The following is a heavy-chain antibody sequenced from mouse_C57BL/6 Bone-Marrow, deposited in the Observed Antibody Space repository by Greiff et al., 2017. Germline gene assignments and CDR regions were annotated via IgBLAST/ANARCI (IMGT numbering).Heavy chain of an antibody. CDR3: AIFSGVGFYYFDY. Sequence: QVQLQQPGAALVKPGASVKVSCKASGYTFTSYWMHWVKQRPGQGLEWIGRIHPSDSDTNYNQKFQGKATLTVDKSSSTAYMQLSSLTSEDSAVYYCAIFSGVGFYYFDYWGQGTTLTVSS. CDR2: IHPSDSDT. CDR1: GYTFTSYW. D-gene: IGHD1-1*01. V-gene: IGHV1-74*01. J-gene: IGHJ2*01.